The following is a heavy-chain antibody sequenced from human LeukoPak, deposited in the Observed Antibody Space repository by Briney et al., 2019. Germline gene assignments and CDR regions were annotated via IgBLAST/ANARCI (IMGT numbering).Heavy chain of an antibody. D-gene: IGHD2-2*01. V-gene: IGHV4-38-2*01. J-gene: IGHJ6*03. Sequence: SETLSLTCAVSGYSISSGYYWGWIRPPPGKGLEWIGRIYHSGSTYYNPSLKSRVTISVDTSKNQFSLKLSSVTAADTAVYYCARRPYRDCSSTSCSYYYYMDVWGKGTTVTVSS. CDR3: ARRPYRDCSSTSCSYYYYMDV. CDR1: GYSISSGYY. CDR2: IYHSGST.